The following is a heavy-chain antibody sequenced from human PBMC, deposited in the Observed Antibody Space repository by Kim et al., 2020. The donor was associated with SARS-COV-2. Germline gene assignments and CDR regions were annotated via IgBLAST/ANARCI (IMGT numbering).Heavy chain of an antibody. CDR3: ARGRGSSTDY. D-gene: IGHD1-26*01. V-gene: IGHV3-74*01. CDR1: GFIFSSSA. Sequence: GGSLRLSCAASGFIFSSSAMHWVRQTPGKGLVGVAVINGDGSSTNYADSVKGRFTISRDNAKNTLYLQMNSLRAEDTAVYYCARGRGSSTDYWDQGT. J-gene: IGHJ4*02. CDR2: INGDGSST.